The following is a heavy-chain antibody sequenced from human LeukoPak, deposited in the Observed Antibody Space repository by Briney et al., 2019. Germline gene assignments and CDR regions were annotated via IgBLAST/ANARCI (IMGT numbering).Heavy chain of an antibody. V-gene: IGHV1-18*01. Sequence: ASLKVSCKASGYTFTSYGISWVRHAPGQGLEWMGWISAYNGNTNYAQKLQGRVTMTTDTSTSTAYMELRSLRSDDTAVYYCAREMEIAGTSDYWGQGTLVTVSS. CDR2: ISAYNGNT. CDR1: GYTFTSYG. J-gene: IGHJ4*02. CDR3: AREMEIAGTSDY. D-gene: IGHD6-13*01.